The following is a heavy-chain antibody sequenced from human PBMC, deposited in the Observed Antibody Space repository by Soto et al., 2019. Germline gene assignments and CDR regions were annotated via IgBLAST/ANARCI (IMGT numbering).Heavy chain of an antibody. CDR2: IDNSGST. CDR1: GGSISNYF. V-gene: IGHV4-4*07. D-gene: IGHD3-3*01. Sequence: SETLSLTCTVSGGSISNYFCNWIRQPAGKGLEWIGRIDNSGSTNYNPSLKSRITMSADTSRNQFSLKLNPVTAADTAVYYCARGGQDFWSGPFDYWGQGALVTVSS. J-gene: IGHJ4*02. CDR3: ARGGQDFWSGPFDY.